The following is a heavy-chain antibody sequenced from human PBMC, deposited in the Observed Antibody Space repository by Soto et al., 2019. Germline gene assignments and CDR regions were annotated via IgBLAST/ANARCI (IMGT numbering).Heavy chain of an antibody. Sequence: SETLSLTCVVSDYFISSGYFWAWIRQPPGKGLEWIGTVYHTGSTYYSPSLKGRVTISVDTSKNLFSLNLSSVTSADTAAYYCGRYFHTYSGPPIWGQGTLVTVSS. J-gene: IGHJ4*02. V-gene: IGHV4-38-2*01. CDR3: GRYFHTYSGPPI. CDR1: DYFISSGYF. D-gene: IGHD5-12*01. CDR2: VYHTGST.